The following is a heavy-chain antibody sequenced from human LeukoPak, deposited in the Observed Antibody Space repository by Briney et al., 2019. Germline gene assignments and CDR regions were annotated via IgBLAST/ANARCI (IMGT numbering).Heavy chain of an antibody. CDR2: IIPIFHTA. D-gene: IGHD3-22*01. J-gene: IGHJ3*02. Sequence: ASVKVSCKASGGTFSSYAISWVRQAPGQGLEWMGGIIPIFHTADYAQKFQGRVTITADESTSTAYMELSRLRSEDTAMYYCARTYYYDSSGYPVQVSDAFDIWGQGTMVTVSS. CDR3: ARTYYYDSSGYPVQVSDAFDI. V-gene: IGHV1-69*13. CDR1: GGTFSSYA.